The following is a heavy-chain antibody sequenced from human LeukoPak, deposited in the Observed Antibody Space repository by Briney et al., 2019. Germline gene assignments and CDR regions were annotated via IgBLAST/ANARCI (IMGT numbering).Heavy chain of an antibody. V-gene: IGHV1-69*13. CDR2: IIPIFGTA. CDR3: ARERGSSSSSPYFDY. J-gene: IGHJ4*02. D-gene: IGHD6-6*01. CDR1: GGTFSSYA. Sequence: GASVKVSCKASGGTFSSYAISWVRQAPGQGLEWMGGIIPIFGTANYAQKFQGRVTITADESTSTAYMELSSLRSEDTAVYYCARERGSSSSSPYFDYWGQGTLVTVSS.